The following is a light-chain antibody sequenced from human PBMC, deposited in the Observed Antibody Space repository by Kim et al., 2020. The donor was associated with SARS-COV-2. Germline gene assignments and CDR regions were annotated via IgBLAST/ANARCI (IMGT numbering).Light chain of an antibody. CDR2: DVT. CDR3: SSYTSTATSI. J-gene: IGLJ2*01. CDR1: SSDVGGYDY. V-gene: IGLV2-14*03. Sequence: QSALTQPASVSGSPGQSITISCTGTSSDVGGYDYVCWYQQYPGKAPKLLIYDVTKRPSGVSNRFSGSKSGNTASLTISGLQAEDEADYYCSSYTSTATSIFGGGTQLTVL.